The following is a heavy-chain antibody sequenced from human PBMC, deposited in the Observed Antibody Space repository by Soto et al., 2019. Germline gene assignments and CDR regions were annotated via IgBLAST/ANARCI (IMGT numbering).Heavy chain of an antibody. J-gene: IGHJ4*02. CDR1: GYTLTELS. D-gene: IGHD3-9*01. CDR2: FDPEDGET. Sequence: ASVKVSCTVSGYTLTELSMHWVRQAPGKGLEWMGGFDPEDGETIYAQKFQGRVTMTEDTSTDTAYMELSSLRSEDTAVYYCATAKRYFDWLFIWGQGTLVTVSS. CDR3: ATAKRYFDWLFI. V-gene: IGHV1-24*01.